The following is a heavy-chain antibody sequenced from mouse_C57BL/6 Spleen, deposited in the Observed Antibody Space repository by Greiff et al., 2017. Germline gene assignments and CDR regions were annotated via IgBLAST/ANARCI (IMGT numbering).Heavy chain of an antibody. CDR3: AREGAFITTVVYWYFDV. CDR1: GYTFTDYN. CDR2: INPNNGGT. V-gene: IGHV1-22*01. J-gene: IGHJ1*03. Sequence: VQLKQSGPELVKPGASVKMSCKASGYTFTDYNMHWVKQSHGKSLEWIGYINPNNGGTSYNQKFKGKATLTVNKSSSTAYMELRSLTSEDSAVYYCAREGAFITTVVYWYFDVWGTGTTVTVSS. D-gene: IGHD1-1*01.